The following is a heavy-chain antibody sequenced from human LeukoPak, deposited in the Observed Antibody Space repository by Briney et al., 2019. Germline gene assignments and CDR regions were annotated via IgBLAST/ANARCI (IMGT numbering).Heavy chain of an antibody. D-gene: IGHD6-19*01. CDR3: ARQYSSGWYSVD. V-gene: IGHV4-59*01. CDR1: GGSISSYY. Sequence: SETLSPTCTVSGGSISSYYWSWIRQPPGKGLEWIGYIYYSGSTNYNPSLKSRVTISVDTSKNQFSLKLSSVTAADTAVYYCARQYSSGWYSVDWGQGTLVTVSS. J-gene: IGHJ4*02. CDR2: IYYSGST.